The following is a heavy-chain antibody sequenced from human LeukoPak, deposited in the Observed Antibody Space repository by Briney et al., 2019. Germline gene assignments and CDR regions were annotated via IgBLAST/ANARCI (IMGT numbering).Heavy chain of an antibody. D-gene: IGHD6-19*01. V-gene: IGHV4-34*01. Sequence: PSETLSLTCAVYGGSFSGYYWSWIRQPPGKGLEWIGEINHSGSTNYNPSLKSRVTISVDTSKNQFSLKLSSVTAADTAVYYCARADSSGWSFDYWGQGTLVTVSS. CDR1: GGSFSGYY. CDR2: INHSGST. J-gene: IGHJ4*02. CDR3: ARADSSGWSFDY.